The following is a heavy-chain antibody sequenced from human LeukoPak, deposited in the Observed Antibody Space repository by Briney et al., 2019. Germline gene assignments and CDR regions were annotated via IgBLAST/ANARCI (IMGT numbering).Heavy chain of an antibody. D-gene: IGHD1-20*01. CDR1: GGSFSGYY. J-gene: IGHJ4*02. V-gene: IGHV4-34*01. CDR2: INHSGST. CDR3: ARRITGILAPFDY. Sequence: SETLSLTCAVYGGSFSGYYWSWIRQPPGKGLEWIGEINHSGSTNYNPSLKSRVTISVDTSKNQFSLKLSSVTAADTAVYYCARRITGILAPFDYWAQGTLVTVSS.